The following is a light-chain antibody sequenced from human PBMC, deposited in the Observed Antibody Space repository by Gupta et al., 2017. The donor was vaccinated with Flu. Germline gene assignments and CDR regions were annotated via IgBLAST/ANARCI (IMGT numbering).Light chain of an antibody. V-gene: IGKV3-20*01. CDR2: GAT. Sequence: GTLSLSQGERATLSCRASQSVSNNFLAWYQQKVGQAPRLLLYGATSRAAGIPGRFSGSASGADFTLTISRLEPEDSAVYYCHQYGSSPRAFGPGTKVEV. J-gene: IGKJ4*02. CDR1: QSVSNNF. CDR3: HQYGSSPRA.